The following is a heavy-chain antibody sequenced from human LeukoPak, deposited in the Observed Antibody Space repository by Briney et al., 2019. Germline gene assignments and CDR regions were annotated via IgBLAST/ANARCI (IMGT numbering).Heavy chain of an antibody. CDR3: AKQSGGSGTYYYY. D-gene: IGHD3-10*01. Sequence: GGSLRLSCAASGFTFSSYAMTWVRQAPGKGLKWVSAIGGSGGSTYYADSVKGRFTISGDNSKNTLYLQMNSLRAEDTAVYYCAKQSGGSGTYYYYWGQGTLVTVSS. J-gene: IGHJ4*02. CDR2: IGGSGGST. CDR1: GFTFSSYA. V-gene: IGHV3-23*01.